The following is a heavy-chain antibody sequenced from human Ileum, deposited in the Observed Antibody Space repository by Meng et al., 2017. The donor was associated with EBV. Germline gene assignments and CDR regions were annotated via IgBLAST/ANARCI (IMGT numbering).Heavy chain of an antibody. CDR2: IYDSGGT. Sequence: QLEEAGPSLVSPSETLSLACAVSGGSIRSSNWWSWVRQPSGKGLEWIGEIYDSGGTNYNPSLKSRVTISVDKSKNQFSLNLSSVTAADTAVYYCARVGQWLPIDYWGQGTLVTVSS. D-gene: IGHD6-19*01. CDR3: ARVGQWLPIDY. J-gene: IGHJ4*02. V-gene: IGHV4-4*02. CDR1: GGSIRSSNW.